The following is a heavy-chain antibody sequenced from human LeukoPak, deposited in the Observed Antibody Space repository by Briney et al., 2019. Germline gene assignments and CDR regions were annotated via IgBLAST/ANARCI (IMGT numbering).Heavy chain of an antibody. V-gene: IGHV3-11*06. CDR1: GFTFSDYY. Sequence: GGSLRLSCAASGFTFSDYYMSWIRQAPGKGLEWVSSISSSSSYIYYADSVKGRFTISRDNAKNSLYLQMNSLRAEDTAVYYCASGITPYYFDYWGQGTLVTVSS. J-gene: IGHJ4*02. CDR3: ASGITPYYFDY. CDR2: ISSSSSYI. D-gene: IGHD3-16*01.